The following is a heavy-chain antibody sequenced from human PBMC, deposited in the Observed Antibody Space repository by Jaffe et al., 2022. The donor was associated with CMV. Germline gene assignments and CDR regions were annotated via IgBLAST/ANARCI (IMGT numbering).Heavy chain of an antibody. CDR1: GFTVSSNY. CDR3: AKTGIAAAPWFDP. D-gene: IGHD6-13*01. J-gene: IGHJ5*02. V-gene: IGHV3-66*01. Sequence: EVQLVESGGGLVQPGGSLRLSCAASGFTVSSNYMSWVRQAPGKGLEWVSVIYSGGSTYYADSVKGRFTISRDNSKNTLYLQMNSLRAEDTAVYYCAKTGIAAAPWFDPWGQGTLVTVSS. CDR2: IYSGGST.